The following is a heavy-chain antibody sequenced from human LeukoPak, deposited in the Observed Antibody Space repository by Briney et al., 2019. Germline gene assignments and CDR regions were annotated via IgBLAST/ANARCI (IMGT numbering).Heavy chain of an antibody. CDR2: IKSNTDGGTT. CDR3: ARVPRWSGYQLTSYYFDY. D-gene: IGHD2-2*01. CDR1: GFTFSNAW. Sequence: GGSLRLSCAASGFTFSNAWMSWVRQAPGKGLEWVGRIKSNTDGGTTDYAAPVKGRFTISRDDSKNTLYLQMNSLRAEDTAVYYCARVPRWSGYQLTSYYFDYWGQGTLVTVSS. V-gene: IGHV3-15*01. J-gene: IGHJ4*02.